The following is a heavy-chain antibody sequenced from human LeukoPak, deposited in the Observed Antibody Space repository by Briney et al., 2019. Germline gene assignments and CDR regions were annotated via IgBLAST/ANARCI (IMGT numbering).Heavy chain of an antibody. V-gene: IGHV3-21*01. D-gene: IGHD2-15*01. Sequence: GGSLRLSCAASGFTFSSYSMNWVRQAPGKGLEWVSSISSSSSYIYYADSVKGRFTISRDNAKNSLYLQMNSLRAEDTAVYYCARSLVVVAATSSDYRGQGTLVTVSS. CDR1: GFTFSSYS. CDR3: ARSLVVVAATSSDY. J-gene: IGHJ4*02. CDR2: ISSSSSYI.